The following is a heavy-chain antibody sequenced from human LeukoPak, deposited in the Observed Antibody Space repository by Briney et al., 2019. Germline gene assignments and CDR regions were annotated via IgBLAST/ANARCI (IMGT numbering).Heavy chain of an antibody. V-gene: IGHV4-34*01. CDR1: GGSFSGYY. CDR2: IDHSGST. CDR3: ARDVYFDY. Sequence: PSETLSLTCAVYGGSFSGYYWHWIRQPPGKGLEWIGEIDHSGSTNYNPSLKSRVIISVDTSKNQFSLKMNFVTAADTAVYYCARDVYFDYWGQGTLVTVSS. J-gene: IGHJ4*02.